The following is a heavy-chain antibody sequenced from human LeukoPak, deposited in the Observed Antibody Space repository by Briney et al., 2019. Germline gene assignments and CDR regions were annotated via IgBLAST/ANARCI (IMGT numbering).Heavy chain of an antibody. V-gene: IGHV3-53*01. CDR3: ARVSTWGNYFDY. CDR1: GFTVSTSY. Sequence: GGSLRLSCAASGFTVSTSYMNWVRQAPGKGLEWVSVIYSGGNTYYADSVQDRFTMSRDNSKNTLYLQMNSLRAEDTAVYYCARVSTWGNYFDYWGQRTLVTVSS. J-gene: IGHJ4*02. D-gene: IGHD7-27*01. CDR2: IYSGGNT.